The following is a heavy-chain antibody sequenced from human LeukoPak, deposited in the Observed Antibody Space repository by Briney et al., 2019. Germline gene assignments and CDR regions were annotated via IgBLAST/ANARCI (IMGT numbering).Heavy chain of an antibody. CDR3: AKVDGYSGYDWGSRDYFDY. CDR2: IRYDGSKK. CDR1: GFTFSSYG. V-gene: IGHV3-30*02. Sequence: GGSLRLSCAASGFTFSSYGMHWVRQAPGKGLEWVAFIRYDGSKKYYADSVKGRFTISRDNSKNTLYLQMNSLRAEDTAVYYCAKVDGYSGYDWGSRDYFDYWGQGTLVTVSS. J-gene: IGHJ4*02. D-gene: IGHD5-12*01.